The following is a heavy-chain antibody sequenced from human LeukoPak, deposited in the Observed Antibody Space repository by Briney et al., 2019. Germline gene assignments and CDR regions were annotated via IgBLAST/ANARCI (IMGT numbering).Heavy chain of an antibody. Sequence: GGSLRLSCAASGFTFSSYGMHWVRQAPGKGLEWVAFIRYDGSNKYYADSVKGRFTISRDNSKNTLYLQMNSLRAEDTAVYYCAKEEGYSSSSNYYYYMDVWGKGTTVTVSS. V-gene: IGHV3-30*02. CDR3: AKEEGYSSSSNYYYYMDV. D-gene: IGHD6-6*01. CDR2: IRYDGSNK. CDR1: GFTFSSYG. J-gene: IGHJ6*03.